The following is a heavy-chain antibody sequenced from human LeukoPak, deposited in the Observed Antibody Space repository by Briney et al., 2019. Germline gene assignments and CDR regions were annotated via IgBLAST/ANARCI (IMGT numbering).Heavy chain of an antibody. Sequence: ASVKVSCKASGFTFTSSAVQWVRQARGQRLEWIGWIVVGSGNTNYAQKFQGRVTITADESTSTAYMELSSLRSEDTAVYYCARECEYSSSSFDYWGQGTLVTVSS. J-gene: IGHJ4*02. CDR1: GFTFTSSA. D-gene: IGHD6-6*01. V-gene: IGHV1-58*01. CDR3: ARECEYSSSSFDY. CDR2: IVVGSGNT.